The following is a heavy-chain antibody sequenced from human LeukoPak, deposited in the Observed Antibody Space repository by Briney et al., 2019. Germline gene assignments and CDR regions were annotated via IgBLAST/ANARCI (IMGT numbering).Heavy chain of an antibody. CDR3: ARDRKITMVRTPMGFDI. CDR2: ISSSSSYI. V-gene: IGHV3-21*01. CDR1: GFTFSSYS. D-gene: IGHD3-10*01. Sequence: GGSLRLSCAASGFTFSSYSMNWVRQAPGKGLEWVSSISSSSSYIYYADSVKGRFTISRDNAKNSLYLQMNSLRAEDTAVYYCARDRKITMVRTPMGFDIWGQGTMVTVSS. J-gene: IGHJ3*02.